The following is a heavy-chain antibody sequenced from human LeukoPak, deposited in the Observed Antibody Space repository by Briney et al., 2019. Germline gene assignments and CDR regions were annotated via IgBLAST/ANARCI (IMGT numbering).Heavy chain of an antibody. CDR2: INHSGGT. CDR1: GGSFSGYY. V-gene: IGHV4-34*01. D-gene: IGHD6-13*01. CDR3: ASLAAAGLYYFDY. Sequence: SSETLSLTCAVYGGSFSGYYWSWIRQPPGKGLEWIGEINHSGGTNYNPSLKSRVTISVDTSKNQFSLKLSSVTAADTAVYYCASLAAAGLYYFDYWGQGTLVTVSS. J-gene: IGHJ4*02.